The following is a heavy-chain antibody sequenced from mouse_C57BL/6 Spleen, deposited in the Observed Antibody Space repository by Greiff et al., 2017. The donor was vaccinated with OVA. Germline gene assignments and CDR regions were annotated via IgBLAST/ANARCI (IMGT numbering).Heavy chain of an antibody. J-gene: IGHJ4*01. Sequence: EVHLVESGGGLVKPGGSLKLSCAASGFTFSSYTMSWVRQTPEKRLEWVATISGGGGNTYYPDSVKGRFTISRDNAKNTLYLQMSSLRSEDTALYYCARQGIYYDYVMDYWGQGTSVTVSS. CDR3: ARQGIYYDYVMDY. V-gene: IGHV5-9*01. D-gene: IGHD2-4*01. CDR1: GFTFSSYT. CDR2: ISGGGGNT.